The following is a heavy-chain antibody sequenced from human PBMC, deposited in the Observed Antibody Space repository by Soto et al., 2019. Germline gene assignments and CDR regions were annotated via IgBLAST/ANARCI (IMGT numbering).Heavy chain of an antibody. CDR3: TRGPPRVQWFDP. CDR2: IYFTGST. Sequence: SETLSLTCTVSGGAVSSGTYYWSWIRQPPWKGLEWIGHIYFTGSTNYNPSLKSRVTMSLDTSRNQFSLKLSSVTAADTAVYYCTRGPPRVQWFDPWGLGTLVTVSS. CDR1: GGAVSSGTYY. V-gene: IGHV4-61*01. J-gene: IGHJ5*02.